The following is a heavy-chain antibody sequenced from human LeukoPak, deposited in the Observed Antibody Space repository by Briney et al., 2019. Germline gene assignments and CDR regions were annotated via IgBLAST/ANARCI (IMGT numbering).Heavy chain of an antibody. D-gene: IGHD3-22*01. CDR3: ARERGDYYGSSGYPSGAFDI. Sequence: SETLSLTCTVSGGSISSYYWSWIRQPPGKGLEWIGYIYYSGGTNYNPSLKSRVTISVDTSKNQFSLKLSSVTAADTAVYYCARERGDYYGSSGYPSGAFDIWGQGTMVTVSS. J-gene: IGHJ3*02. V-gene: IGHV4-59*01. CDR1: GGSISSYY. CDR2: IYYSGGT.